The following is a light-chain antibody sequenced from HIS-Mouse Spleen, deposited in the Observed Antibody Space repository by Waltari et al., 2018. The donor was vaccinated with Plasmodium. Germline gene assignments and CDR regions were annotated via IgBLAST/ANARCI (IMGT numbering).Light chain of an antibody. CDR2: EDS. J-gene: IGLJ3*02. CDR1: ALPKKY. V-gene: IGLV3-10*01. CDR3: YSTDSSGNHRV. Sequence: SYELTQPPSVSVSPGQTARITCSGDALPKKYAYWYQQKSGQAPVLVIYEDSKRPSGIPERFSGSSPGTMATLTISGAQVEDEADYSCYSTDSSGNHRVFGGGTKLTVL.